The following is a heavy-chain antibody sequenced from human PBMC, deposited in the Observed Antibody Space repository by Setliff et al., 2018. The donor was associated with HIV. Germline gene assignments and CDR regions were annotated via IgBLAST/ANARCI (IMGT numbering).Heavy chain of an antibody. D-gene: IGHD2-15*01. CDR1: GFTFSTHA. J-gene: IGHJ4*02. V-gene: IGHV3-23*01. Sequence: GGSLRLSCAASGFTFSTHAMSWVRQAPGKGLEWVSAISASGGSTYYADSVKGRFTISRDNSKNTLYLQMNSLRAEDTTVFYCAKIRIIGASRVDFDYWGQGTLVTV. CDR3: AKIRIIGASRVDFDY. CDR2: ISASGGST.